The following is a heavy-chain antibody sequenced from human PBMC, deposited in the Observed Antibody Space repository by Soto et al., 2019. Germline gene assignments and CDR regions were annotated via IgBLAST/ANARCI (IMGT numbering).Heavy chain of an antibody. CDR3: ANIYRTLLTATPSFDF. Sequence: EVQLVESGGGLVQPGGSLRLSCAASGFTFSSSDMSWVRQAPGKGLEWVSTIASSGGNTDYVDSVKGRFTISRDNSNNTLTVPLNGLRAEGRAIYYCANIYRTLLTATPSFDFWGQGTLVTGSS. V-gene: IGHV3-23*04. D-gene: IGHD2-15*01. J-gene: IGHJ4*02. CDR2: IASSGGNT. CDR1: GFTFSSSD.